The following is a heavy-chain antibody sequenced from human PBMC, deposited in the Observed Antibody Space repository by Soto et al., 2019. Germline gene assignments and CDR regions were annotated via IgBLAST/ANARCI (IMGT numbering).Heavy chain of an antibody. CDR1: GGTFSSYA. J-gene: IGHJ4*02. Sequence: AASVKVSCKASGGTFSSYAISWVRQAPGQGLEWMGGIIPIFGTANYAQKFQGRVTITADESTSTAYMELSSLRSEDTAVYYCARYLSGDYDYWGQGTLVTVSS. CDR3: ARYLSGDYDY. D-gene: IGHD4-17*01. CDR2: IIPIFGTA. V-gene: IGHV1-69*13.